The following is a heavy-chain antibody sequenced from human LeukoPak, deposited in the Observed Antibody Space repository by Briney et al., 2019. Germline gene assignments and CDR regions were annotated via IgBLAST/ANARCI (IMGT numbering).Heavy chain of an antibody. Sequence: GGSLRLSCAASGFTFSSYWMSWARQAPGKGLEWVANIKQDGSEKYYVDSVKGRFTVSRDNAKNSLYLQMNSLRAEDTAVYYCARGDRYSSSWYPMNYWGQGTLVTVSS. V-gene: IGHV3-7*01. J-gene: IGHJ4*02. CDR3: ARGDRYSSSWYPMNY. CDR2: IKQDGSEK. CDR1: GFTFSSYW. D-gene: IGHD6-13*01.